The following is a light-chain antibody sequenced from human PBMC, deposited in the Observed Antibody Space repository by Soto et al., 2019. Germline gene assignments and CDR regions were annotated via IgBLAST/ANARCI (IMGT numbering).Light chain of an antibody. CDR1: QSIGNY. J-gene: IGKJ3*01. Sequence: EVVLTQSPATLSLSPGEGATLSCRASQSIGNYLAWYQQKPGQAPRLLIYATSNRATGITARFSGSGSGTDFNLTISSLEPEDLAVYYCQQRSSWPFTLGPGTKVDIK. V-gene: IGKV3-11*01. CDR3: QQRSSWPFT. CDR2: ATS.